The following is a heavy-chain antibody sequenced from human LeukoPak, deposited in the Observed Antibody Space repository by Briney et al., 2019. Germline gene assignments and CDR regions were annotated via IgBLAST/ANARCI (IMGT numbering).Heavy chain of an antibody. J-gene: IGHJ4*02. Sequence: SETLSLTCGVYGGSFSGYYWSWIRQPPGKGLEWIGEINHSGSTNYNPSLKSRVTISVDTSKNQFSLKLSSVTAADTAVYYCARGRDTMIVGGFDYWGQGTLVTVSS. CDR2: INHSGST. V-gene: IGHV4-34*01. D-gene: IGHD3-22*01. CDR1: GGSFSGYY. CDR3: ARGRDTMIVGGFDY.